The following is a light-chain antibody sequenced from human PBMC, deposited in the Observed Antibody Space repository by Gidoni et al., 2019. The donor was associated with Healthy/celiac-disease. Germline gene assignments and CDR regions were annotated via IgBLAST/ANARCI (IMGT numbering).Light chain of an antibody. V-gene: IGKV3-11*01. Sequence: IVLTQSPATLSLSPVERATLSCRASQSVSSYLAWYQQKPGQAPRLLIYDASNRATGIPARFSGSGSGTDFTLTSSSLEPEDFAVYYCQQRSNWPPLNTFGQGTKLEIK. CDR1: QSVSSY. CDR2: DAS. J-gene: IGKJ2*01. CDR3: QQRSNWPPLNT.